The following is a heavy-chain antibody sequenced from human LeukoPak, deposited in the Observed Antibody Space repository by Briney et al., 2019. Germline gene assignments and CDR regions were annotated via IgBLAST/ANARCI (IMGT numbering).Heavy chain of an antibody. V-gene: IGHV4-61*01. CDR1: GGSVSSGSYY. CDR3: ASYYTSSWTGLFHH. Sequence: SETLSLTCTVSGGSVSSGSYYWSWIRQPPGKGLEWIGYIYYSGSTNYNPSLKSRVTISVDTSKNQFSLKLISVTAADTAVYYCASYYTSSWTGLFHHWGQGTLVTVSS. CDR2: IYYSGST. J-gene: IGHJ1*01. D-gene: IGHD6-13*01.